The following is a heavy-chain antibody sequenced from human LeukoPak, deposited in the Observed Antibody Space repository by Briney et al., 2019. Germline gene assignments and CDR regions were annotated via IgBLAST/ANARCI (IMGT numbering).Heavy chain of an antibody. D-gene: IGHD2-15*01. J-gene: IGHJ6*03. CDR3: ARDVVVVAATPSGHYYYMDV. V-gene: IGHV4-4*07. CDR2: IYTSGST. Sequence: SETLSLTCTVSGGSISTYYWSWVRQPAGEGLEWIGHIYTSGSTYNPSLKSRVTISVDTSKNQFSLKLSSVTAADTAVYYCARDVVVVAATPSGHYYYMDVWGKGTTVTVSS. CDR1: GGSISTYY.